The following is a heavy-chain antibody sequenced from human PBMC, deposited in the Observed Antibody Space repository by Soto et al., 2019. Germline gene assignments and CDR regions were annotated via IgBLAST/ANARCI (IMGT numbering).Heavy chain of an antibody. CDR3: ARDYDYFDY. CDR2: IYYTGRT. D-gene: IGHD3-16*01. J-gene: IGHJ4*02. CDR1: GASVNSGSYY. Sequence: PSGTLSLTCSVSGASVNSGSYYWSWIRQPPGKGLEWIGYIYYTGRTDYNPSLKSRVTISVDTSKNRFSLELSSVTAADTAVYYCARDYDYFDYWGQGTLVTVSS. V-gene: IGHV4-61*03.